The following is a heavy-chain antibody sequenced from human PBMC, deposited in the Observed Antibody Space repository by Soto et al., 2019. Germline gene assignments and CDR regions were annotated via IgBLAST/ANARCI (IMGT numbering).Heavy chain of an antibody. Sequence: LRLSCAASGFTFSSYSMNWVRQAPGKGLEWVSYISSSSSTIYYADSVKGRFTISRDNAENSLYLQMNSLRAEDSAVYFCVRDRDLYTDMFHADLWGQRTLVTVSS. CDR1: GFTFSSYS. CDR2: ISSSSSTI. J-gene: IGHJ4*01. CDR3: VRDRDLYTDMFHADL. V-gene: IGHV3-48*01. D-gene: IGHD5-18*01.